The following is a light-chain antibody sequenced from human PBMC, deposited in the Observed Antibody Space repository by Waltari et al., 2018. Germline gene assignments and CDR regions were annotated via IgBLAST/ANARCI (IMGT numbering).Light chain of an antibody. CDR2: GAS. CDR1: QSVSSN. J-gene: IGKJ1*01. Sequence: EIVMTQSPATLSVSPGERATLSCRASQSVSSNLAWYQQKPGQAPRLLIYGASTRATGIPAELSGSGSGTEFTLTISSLQSEDFAVYYCQQYKNWPWTFGLGTKVEIK. V-gene: IGKV3-15*01. CDR3: QQYKNWPWT.